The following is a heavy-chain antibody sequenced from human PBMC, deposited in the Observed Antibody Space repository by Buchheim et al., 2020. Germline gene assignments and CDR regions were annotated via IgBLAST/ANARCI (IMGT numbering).Heavy chain of an antibody. V-gene: IGHV4-31*01. Sequence: QVQLQESGPGLVKPSQTLSLTCTVSGGSISSGGYYWSWIRQLPGKGLEWIGYIYDSGSTYYNPSLKSPVLISTDTSKNQFSLRLSSVTAADTAVYYCARGHSSGYYHFDYWGQGTL. D-gene: IGHD3-22*01. CDR1: GGSISSGGYY. J-gene: IGHJ4*02. CDR2: IYDSGST. CDR3: ARGHSSGYYHFDY.